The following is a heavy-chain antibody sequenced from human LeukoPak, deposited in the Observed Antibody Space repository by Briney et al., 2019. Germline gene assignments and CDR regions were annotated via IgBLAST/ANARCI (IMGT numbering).Heavy chain of an antibody. CDR3: AREQGDFWSGYQSNNWFDP. J-gene: IGHJ5*02. Sequence: ASVKVSCKASGYTFTSYYMHWVRQAPGQGLEWMGIINPSGGSTSYAQKFQGRVTMTRNTSTSTVYMELSSLRSEDTAVYYCAREQGDFWSGYQSNNWFDPWGQGTLVTVSS. CDR1: GYTFTSYY. CDR2: INPSGGST. D-gene: IGHD3-3*01. V-gene: IGHV1-46*01.